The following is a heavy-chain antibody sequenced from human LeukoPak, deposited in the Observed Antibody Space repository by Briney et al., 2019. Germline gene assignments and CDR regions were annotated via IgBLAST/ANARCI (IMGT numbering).Heavy chain of an antibody. D-gene: IGHD2/OR15-2a*01. J-gene: IGHJ6*03. CDR2: ISYDGSNK. Sequence: GESLRLSCAASGFTFSSYAMHWVRQAPGKGLEWVAVISYDGSNKYYADSVKGRFTISRDNAKNSLYLEMNSLRAEDTAVYYCAKDGSMPWGYYMDVWGKGTTVTISS. CDR3: AKDGSMPWGYYMDV. CDR1: GFTFSSYA. V-gene: IGHV3-30*04.